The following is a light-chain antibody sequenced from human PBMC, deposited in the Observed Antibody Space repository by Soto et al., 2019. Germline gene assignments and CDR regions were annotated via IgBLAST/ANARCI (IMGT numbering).Light chain of an antibody. CDR3: RQYNNWPT. CDR1: HSVSRTY. J-gene: IGKJ5*01. Sequence: IVLTQSPVTLSLSPGERATLSCRASHSVSRTYLAWYQQKPGQAPRLLMYGASDRATGTPGRFSGSGAGTEFTLTISSLQSEDFAVYYCRQYNNWPTFGQGTRLEIK. CDR2: GAS. V-gene: IGKV3D-15*01.